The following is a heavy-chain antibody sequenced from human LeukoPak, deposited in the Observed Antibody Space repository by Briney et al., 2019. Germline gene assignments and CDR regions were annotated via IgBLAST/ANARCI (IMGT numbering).Heavy chain of an antibody. V-gene: IGHV4-59*12. D-gene: IGHD3-10*01. CDR2: IYYSGST. CDR3: ARVPGDITMVRGVINWFDP. CDR1: GGAISSYY. J-gene: IGHJ5*02. Sequence: SETLSLTRTVSGGAISSYYWSWIRQPPGKGLEWIGYIYYSGSTNYNPSLKSRVTISVDKSKNQFSLKLSSVTAADTAVYYCARVPGDITMVRGVINWFDPWGQGTLVTVSS.